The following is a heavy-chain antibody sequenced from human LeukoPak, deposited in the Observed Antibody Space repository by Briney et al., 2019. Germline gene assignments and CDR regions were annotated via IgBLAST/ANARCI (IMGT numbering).Heavy chain of an antibody. D-gene: IGHD1-1*01. CDR2: INNDGSSA. CDR3: ARRGTGHGMDV. CDR1: GFTFNNYW. V-gene: IGHV3-74*01. J-gene: IGHJ6*02. Sequence: GGSLCLSCAASGFTFNNYWIHWVRQVPGKGLVWVSRINNDGSSASYVDSVKGRFTISRDNAKNTLYLQMNSLRAEDTAVYYCARRGTGHGMDVWGQGTTVIVSS.